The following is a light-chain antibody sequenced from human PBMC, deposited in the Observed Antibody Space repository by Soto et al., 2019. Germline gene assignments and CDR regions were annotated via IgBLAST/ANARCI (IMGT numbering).Light chain of an antibody. CDR1: QSDSSSY. CDR2: GAS. Sequence: ILVSLSTATLSLSPGERANLSYRAIQSDSSSYLAWYQQQPGQAPRLLIYGASSRATSIPDRFSGSGSGTDFTLTISRLEPEDFAVYYCQQYGSSPPWTFGQGTKVDIK. CDR3: QQYGSSPPWT. J-gene: IGKJ1*01. V-gene: IGKV3-20*01.